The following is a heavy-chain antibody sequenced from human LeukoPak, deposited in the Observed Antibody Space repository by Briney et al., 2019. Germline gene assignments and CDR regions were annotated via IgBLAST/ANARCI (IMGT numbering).Heavy chain of an antibody. CDR3: AREAYYGSGSGAFDI. D-gene: IGHD3-10*01. V-gene: IGHV3-30*04. Sequence: PGRSLRLSCAASGFTFSSYAMHWVRQAPGKGLEGVADISYDGSNKYYADSVKGRFTISRDNSKNTLYLQMNSLRAEDTAVYYCAREAYYGSGSGAFDIWGQGTMVTVSS. J-gene: IGHJ3*02. CDR1: GFTFSSYA. CDR2: ISYDGSNK.